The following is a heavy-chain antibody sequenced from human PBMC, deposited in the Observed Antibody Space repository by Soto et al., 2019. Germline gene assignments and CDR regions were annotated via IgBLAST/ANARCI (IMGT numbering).Heavy chain of an antibody. V-gene: IGHV4-31*03. CDR2: VFHTGRT. CDR1: GESLSGGVDY. J-gene: IGHJ4*01. CDR3: AKTTAGRGYFDP. Sequence: QVVLQESGPGLLKPSQTLSLTCTVSGESLSGGVDYWSWIRQSSGGGLEWIGYVFHTGRTSYNPSLKSRVTISADTSKNQFSSRLTSLTAADTAVYYCAKTTAGRGYFDPWGHGSPVTVSS. D-gene: IGHD4-17*01.